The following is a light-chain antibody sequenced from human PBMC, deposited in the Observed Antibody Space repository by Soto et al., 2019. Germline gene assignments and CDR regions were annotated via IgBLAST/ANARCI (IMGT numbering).Light chain of an antibody. CDR2: GAS. CDR3: QQYNNWPQT. Sequence: EIVLIQSPATLSLSPGERATLSCRASQSVSSSYLAWYQQKPGQAPRLLIYGASSRATGIPDRFSGSGSGTDFTLTISRLEPEDFAVYYCQQYNNWPQTFGQGTKVDIK. J-gene: IGKJ1*01. CDR1: QSVSSSY. V-gene: IGKV3-20*01.